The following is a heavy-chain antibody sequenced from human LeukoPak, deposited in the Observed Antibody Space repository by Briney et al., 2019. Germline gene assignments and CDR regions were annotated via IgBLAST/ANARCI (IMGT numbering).Heavy chain of an antibody. CDR2: ISSSSSYI. V-gene: IGHV3-21*01. D-gene: IGHD6-19*01. Sequence: GGSLRLSCAASGFTFSSYSRNWVRQAPGKGLEWVSSISSSSSYIYYADSVKGRFTISRDNAKNSLYLQMNSLRAEDTAVYYCARDIAVAGDAFDIWGQGTMVTVSS. J-gene: IGHJ3*02. CDR1: GFTFSSYS. CDR3: ARDIAVAGDAFDI.